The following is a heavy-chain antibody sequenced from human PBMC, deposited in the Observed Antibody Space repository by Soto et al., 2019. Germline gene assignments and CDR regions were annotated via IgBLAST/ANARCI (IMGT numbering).Heavy chain of an antibody. CDR1: GGSISSGGYS. J-gene: IGHJ5*02. V-gene: IGHV4-30-2*01. CDR3: ARVPAP. Sequence: SETLSLTCAVSGGSISSGGYSWSWIRQPPGKGLEWIGYIYHSGSIYYNPSLKSRVTISVDRSENQSSLKLSSVTAADTAVYYCARVPAPWGQGTLVTVSS. CDR2: IYHSGSI.